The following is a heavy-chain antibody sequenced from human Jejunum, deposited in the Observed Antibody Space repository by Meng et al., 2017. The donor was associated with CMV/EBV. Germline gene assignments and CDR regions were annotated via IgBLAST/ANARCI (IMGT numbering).Heavy chain of an antibody. D-gene: IGHD3-10*01. J-gene: IGHJ4*02. V-gene: IGHV3-23*01. CDR2: IRGSGGSA. CDR3: VKNRPYVSGSYGPFDY. CDR1: GFTFSNYA. Sequence: EVQLWESGGGLEQPGGSLRRSWAVSGFTFSNYAMSWVRQVPGKGLEWVSSIRGSGGSAHYADSMKGRFTISRDNSKNTLYLQMNSLRAEDTAVYYCVKNRPYVSGSYGPFDYWGQGTLVTVSS.